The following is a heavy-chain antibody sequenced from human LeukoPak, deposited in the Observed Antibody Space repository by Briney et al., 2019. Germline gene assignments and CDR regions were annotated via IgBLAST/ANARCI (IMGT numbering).Heavy chain of an antibody. Sequence: GGSLRLSCAASGFTFSSYWMSWVRQAPGKGLEWGANIKQDGSEKYYVDSVKGRVTISRDNAKNSLYLQRNSLRAEDTAVYYCAREEHYDFWSGYYYYYGMDVWGQGTTVTVSS. D-gene: IGHD3-3*01. CDR1: GFTFSSYW. CDR2: IKQDGSEK. J-gene: IGHJ6*02. CDR3: AREEHYDFWSGYYYYYGMDV. V-gene: IGHV3-7*01.